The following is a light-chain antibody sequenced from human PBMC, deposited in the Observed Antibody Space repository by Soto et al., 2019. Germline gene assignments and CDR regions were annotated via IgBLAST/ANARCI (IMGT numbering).Light chain of an antibody. CDR1: QSVSSY. J-gene: IGKJ4*01. CDR2: DAS. CDR3: QHPGLT. V-gene: IGKV3-11*01. Sequence: EIVLTQSPATLSLSPGERATLSCRASQSVSSYLAWYQQKPGQAPRLLIYDASNRATSIAARFSGSGSGTYFTLTISSLEPEDFAVYCCQHPGLTFGGGTKVEIK.